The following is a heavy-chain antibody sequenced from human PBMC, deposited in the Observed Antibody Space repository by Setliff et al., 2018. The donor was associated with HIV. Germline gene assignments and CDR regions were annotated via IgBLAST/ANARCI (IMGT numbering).Heavy chain of an antibody. CDR2: IWTSGST. V-gene: IGHV4-61*02. Sequence: SETLSLTCTVSGGSISSGGYYWSWIRQHPGKGLEWIGRIWTSGSTSYNPSLKSRVTISVDTSKNQFSLKLSSVTAADTAVYYCARGPPATGFSRELDYWGQGTLVTV. D-gene: IGHD3-9*01. CDR1: GGSISSGGYY. CDR3: ARGPPATGFSRELDY. J-gene: IGHJ4*02.